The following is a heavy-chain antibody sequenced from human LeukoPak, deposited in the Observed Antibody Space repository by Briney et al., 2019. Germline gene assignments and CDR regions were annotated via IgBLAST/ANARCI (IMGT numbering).Heavy chain of an antibody. CDR3: ARDSRSGYSSSWYDY. CDR2: IKQDGSE. V-gene: IGHV3-7*01. CDR1: GFTFSSYW. J-gene: IGHJ4*02. D-gene: IGHD6-13*01. Sequence: GGSLRLSCAASGFTFSSYWMSWVRQAPGKGLEWVANIKQDGSEYYVDSVKGRFTISRDNAKNSLYLQMNSLRAEDTAVYYCARDSRSGYSSSWYDYWGQGTLDTVSS.